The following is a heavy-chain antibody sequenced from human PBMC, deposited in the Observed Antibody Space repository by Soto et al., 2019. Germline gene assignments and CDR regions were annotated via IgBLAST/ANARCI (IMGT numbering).Heavy chain of an antibody. D-gene: IGHD3-22*01. V-gene: IGHV3-15*01. CDR2: IKSKTDGGTT. J-gene: IGHJ2*01. CDR3: TTDRGGGYYDSSGNWYFDL. CDR1: GFTFSNAW. Sequence: GGSLRLSCAASGFTFSNAWMSWVRQAPGKGLEWVGRIKSKTDGGTTDYAAPVKGRFTISRDDSKNTLYLQMNSLKTEDTAVYYCTTDRGGGYYDSSGNWYFDLWGRGTLVTVSS.